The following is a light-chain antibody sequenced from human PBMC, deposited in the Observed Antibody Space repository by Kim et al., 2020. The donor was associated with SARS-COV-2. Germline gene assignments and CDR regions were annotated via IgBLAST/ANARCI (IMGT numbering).Light chain of an antibody. CDR1: QSVSSTY. Sequence: SPGERATPSCRASQSVSSTYLAWYQQRPGQTPRLLIYGASRRATGIPDRFSGSGSGTDFTLTISRLEPEDFAVYYCQQYGRSLWTFGQGTKVDIK. CDR3: QQYGRSLWT. V-gene: IGKV3-20*01. J-gene: IGKJ1*01. CDR2: GAS.